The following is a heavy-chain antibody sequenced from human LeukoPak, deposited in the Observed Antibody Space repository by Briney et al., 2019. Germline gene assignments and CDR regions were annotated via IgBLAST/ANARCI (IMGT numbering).Heavy chain of an antibody. CDR1: GFTFSSYS. J-gene: IGHJ4*02. D-gene: IGHD2-15*01. CDR3: VRGVGDDY. CDR2: IRSSSSYI. Sequence: GGPLSLSCAASGFTFSSYSMNWVRQAPGKGLEWVSSIRSSSSYIYYADSVKGRFTISRDNAKNSLYLRMNSLRVEDTAVYYCVRGVGDDYWGQGTLVTVSS. V-gene: IGHV3-21*03.